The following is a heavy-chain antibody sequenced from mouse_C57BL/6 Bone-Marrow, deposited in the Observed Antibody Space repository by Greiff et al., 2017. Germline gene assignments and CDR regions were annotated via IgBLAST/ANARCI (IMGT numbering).Heavy chain of an antibody. CDR2: IDPEDGET. D-gene: IGHD2-3*01. J-gene: IGHJ1*03. Sequence: VHVKQSGAELVKPGASVKLSCTASGFNIKDYYMHWVKQRTEQGLEWIGRIDPEDGETKYAPKFQGKATITADTSSNTAYLQLSSLTSEDTAVYYCAGIYDGYYGGYWYFDVWGTGTTVTVSS. V-gene: IGHV14-2*01. CDR1: GFNIKDYY. CDR3: AGIYDGYYGGYWYFDV.